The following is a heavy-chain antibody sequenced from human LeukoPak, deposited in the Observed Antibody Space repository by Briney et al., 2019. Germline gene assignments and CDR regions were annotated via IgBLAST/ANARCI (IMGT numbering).Heavy chain of an antibody. CDR2: INPNSGGT. CDR3: ARDPSSSGSYSYYFDY. D-gene: IGHD1-26*01. CDR1: GYTFTGYY. J-gene: IGHJ4*02. V-gene: IGHV1-2*02. Sequence: ASVKDSCKASGYTFTGYYMHWVRQAPGQGLEWMGWINPNSGGTNYAQKFQGSVTMTRDTSISTAYMELSRLRSDDTAVYYCARDPSSSGSYSYYFDYWGQGTLVTVSS.